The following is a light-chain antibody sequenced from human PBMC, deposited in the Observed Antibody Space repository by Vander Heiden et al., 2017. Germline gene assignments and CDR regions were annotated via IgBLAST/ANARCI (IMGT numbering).Light chain of an antibody. CDR1: SSDVCSSIY. J-gene: IGLJ3*02. CDR2: DVS. V-gene: IGLV2-11*01. CDR3: CSYAGSDTWV. Sequence: QSALTQPPSVSGSPGQSVTISCTGTSSDVCSSIYFPWYQQHPATAPNLITYDVSKWPSAVPHRFSGSKSGNTASLTISGLQTDDEGDYYCCSYAGSDTWVFGGGTKVTVL.